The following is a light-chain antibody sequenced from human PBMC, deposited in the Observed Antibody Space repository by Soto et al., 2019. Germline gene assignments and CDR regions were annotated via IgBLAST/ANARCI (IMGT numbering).Light chain of an antibody. CDR3: QQCKSATLT. Sequence: IQMTQSPSSLSASVGDRVTITCRASQDIARYLGWYQQKPGEVPRLLIFAASTLQSGVPSRFSGSGSGTDFTLTISSLQPEDVATYYCQQCKSATLTFGGGTKVELK. V-gene: IGKV1-27*01. J-gene: IGKJ4*01. CDR1: QDIARY. CDR2: AAS.